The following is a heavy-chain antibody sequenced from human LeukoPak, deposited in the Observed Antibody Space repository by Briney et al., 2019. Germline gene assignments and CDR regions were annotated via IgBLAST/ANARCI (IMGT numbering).Heavy chain of an antibody. D-gene: IGHD2-8*01. CDR3: ARGYRVYAIGDSWFDP. CDR1: GGSFSGYY. Sequence: SETLSLTCAVYGGSFSGYYWSWIRQPPGKGLEWIGEINHSGSTNYNPSLKSRVTISVDTSKNQFSLKLSSVTAADTAVYYCARGYRVYAIGDSWFDPWGQGTLVTVSS. CDR2: INHSGST. J-gene: IGHJ5*02. V-gene: IGHV4-34*01.